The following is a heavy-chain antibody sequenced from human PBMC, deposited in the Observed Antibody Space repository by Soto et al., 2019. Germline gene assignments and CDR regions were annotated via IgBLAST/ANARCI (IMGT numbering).Heavy chain of an antibody. CDR2: ISGSGGNT. V-gene: IGHV3-23*01. CDR1: GFTFSTFA. CDR3: AKCDVLMTTSVGWCNWFDP. J-gene: IGHJ5*02. D-gene: IGHD2-21*01. Sequence: EVQLLESGGSLVQPGGSLRLSCAASGFTFSTFAMNWVRQAPGEGLEWVSSISGSGGNTQYADSVKGRVTISRDNSKNTLYPQRNTLRAEDTAVYYCAKCDVLMTTSVGWCNWFDPWGQGTLVIVSS.